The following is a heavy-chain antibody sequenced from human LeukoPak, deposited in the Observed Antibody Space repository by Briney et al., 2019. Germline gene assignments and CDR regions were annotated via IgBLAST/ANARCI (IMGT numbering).Heavy chain of an antibody. CDR1: GYSISSGYY. CDR2: IYHSGST. Sequence: SETLSLTCTVSGYSISSGYYWGWIRQPPGKGLEWIGSIYHSGSTYYNPSLKSRVTISVDTSKNQFSLKLSSVTAADTAVYYCAIDGYDAFDIWGQGTMVTVSS. D-gene: IGHD5-12*01. CDR3: AIDGYDAFDI. V-gene: IGHV4-38-2*02. J-gene: IGHJ3*02.